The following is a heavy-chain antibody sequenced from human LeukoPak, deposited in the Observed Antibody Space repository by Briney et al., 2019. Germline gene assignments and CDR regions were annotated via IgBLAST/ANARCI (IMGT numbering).Heavy chain of an antibody. D-gene: IGHD3-9*01. CDR2: INPNSGGT. V-gene: IGHV1-2*02. CDR1: GYTFTGYY. CDR3: AREPRLRYFDWLCDY. Sequence: ASVKVSCKASGYTFTGYYMHWVRQAPGQGLEWMGWINPNSGGTNYAQKFQGRVTMTRDTSISTAYMELSRLRSDDTAVYYCAREPRLRYFDWLCDYWGQGTLVTVSS. J-gene: IGHJ4*02.